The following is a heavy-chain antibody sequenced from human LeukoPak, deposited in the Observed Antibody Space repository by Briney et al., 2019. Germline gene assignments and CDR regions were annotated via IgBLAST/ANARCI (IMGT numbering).Heavy chain of an antibody. CDR1: GGSMSSYY. Sequence: SETLSLTCTVSGGSMSSYYWSWIRQPAGKGLEWIGRIYTSGSTNYNPSLKSRVTMSVDTSKNLFSLKLNSVTAADTAVYYCARAPTFGYWFDPWGQGTLVTVSS. CDR2: IYTSGST. J-gene: IGHJ5*02. CDR3: ARAPTFGYWFDP. V-gene: IGHV4-4*07. D-gene: IGHD3-10*02.